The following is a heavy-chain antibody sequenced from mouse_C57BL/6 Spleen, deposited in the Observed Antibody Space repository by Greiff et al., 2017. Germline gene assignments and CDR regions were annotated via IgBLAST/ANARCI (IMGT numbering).Heavy chain of an antibody. CDR3: ARWVLGLDY. V-gene: IGHV1-64*01. D-gene: IGHD4-1*01. J-gene: IGHJ2*01. CDR1: GYTFTSYW. CDR2: IHPNSGST. Sequence: QVQLKQPGAELVQPGASVKLSCKASGYTFTSYWMHWVKQRPGQGLEWIGMIHPNSGSTNYNEKFKSKATLTVDKSSSTAYRQLSSLTSEDSAVYYCARWVLGLDYWGQGTTLTVSS.